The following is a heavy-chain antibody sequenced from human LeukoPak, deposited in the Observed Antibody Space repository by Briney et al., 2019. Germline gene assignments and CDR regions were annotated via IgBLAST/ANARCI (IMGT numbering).Heavy chain of an antibody. J-gene: IGHJ5*02. CDR3: ARGPYKDFWSGYGWFDP. CDR2: ISSSSTTI. D-gene: IGHD3-3*01. Sequence: GGSLRLSCSASGFTFSSYSMNWVRQAPGKGLEWVSYISSSSTTIYYADSVKGRFTISRDNAKNSLYLQMNSLRVADTAVYYCARGPYKDFWSGYGWFDPWGQGTLVTVSS. CDR1: GFTFSSYS. V-gene: IGHV3-48*01.